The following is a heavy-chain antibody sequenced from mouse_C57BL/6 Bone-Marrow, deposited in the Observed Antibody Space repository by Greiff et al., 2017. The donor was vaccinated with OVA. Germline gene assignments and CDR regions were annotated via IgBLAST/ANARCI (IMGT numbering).Heavy chain of an antibody. Sequence: EVQRVESGGGLVKPGGSLKLSCAASGFTFSSYAMSWVRQTPEKRLEWVATISDGGGYTYYPDNVKGRFTISRDNAKNNLYLQMSHLKSEDTAMYYCARDYYLDYWGQGTTLTVSS. D-gene: IGHD2-1*01. CDR1: GFTFSSYA. J-gene: IGHJ2*01. V-gene: IGHV5-4*01. CDR2: ISDGGGYT. CDR3: ARDYYLDY.